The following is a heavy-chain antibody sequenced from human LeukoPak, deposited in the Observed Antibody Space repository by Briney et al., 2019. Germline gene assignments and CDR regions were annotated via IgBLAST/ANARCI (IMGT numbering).Heavy chain of an antibody. D-gene: IGHD3-10*02. J-gene: IGHJ4*02. CDR1: GYTFTDYY. CDR3: ARDVLTTFGYFSAADDF. CDR2: ISPSSGGT. Sequence: ASVKVSCTASGYTFTDYYMHWVRQAPGQGLEWMGWISPSSGGTNYAQTFQGRVTMTRDTSTGTAYMELSRLRSDDTAMYYCARDVLTTFGYFSAADDFWGQGTLVTVSS. V-gene: IGHV1-2*02.